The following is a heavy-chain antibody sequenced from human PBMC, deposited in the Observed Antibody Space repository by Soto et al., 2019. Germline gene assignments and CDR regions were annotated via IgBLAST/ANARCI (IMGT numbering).Heavy chain of an antibody. Sequence: LRLSCAASGFIFKMYWMHWVRQSPGKGLVWISRIYNDGTYSDYADSVRGRFNISRDNVNDTLYLQMNNLRAEDSGLYYCTRGPRPISTDTGAYWGQGTQVTVSS. CDR2: IYNDGTYS. J-gene: IGHJ4*02. CDR1: GFIFKMYW. V-gene: IGHV3-74*01. D-gene: IGHD2-21*02. CDR3: TRGPRPISTDTGAY.